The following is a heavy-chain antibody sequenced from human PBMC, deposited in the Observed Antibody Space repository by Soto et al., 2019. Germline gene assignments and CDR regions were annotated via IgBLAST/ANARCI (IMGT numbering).Heavy chain of an antibody. CDR2: INAKNGAT. V-gene: IGHV1-2*02. J-gene: IGHJ5*02. Sequence: QVQLVQSGAEVRKPGASVKVSCKASGYIFSGNYLHWVRRAPGQGLEWMVWINAKNGATNYAQKFRGRATVTRDTSISTTYLELSGLTSDDTAVYYCARARADSRCWFDHWGQGTQVTVSP. D-gene: IGHD6-13*01. CDR1: GYIFSGNY. CDR3: ARARADSRCWFDH.